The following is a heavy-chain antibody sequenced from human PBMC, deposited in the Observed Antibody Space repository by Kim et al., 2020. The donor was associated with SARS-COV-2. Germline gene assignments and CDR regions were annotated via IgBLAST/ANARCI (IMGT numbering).Heavy chain of an antibody. CDR2: TYYSGSI. D-gene: IGHD5-18*01. J-gene: IGHJ5*02. CDR3: ARATGTRRGYSYGNVRFGP. Sequence: SETLSLTCAVSGYSISSSNWWGWSLQPPGKVLEWIGYTYYSGSIYYNHSLKSRVTMSVDTSKNKFYLKLSSVTAVDTAVYYCARATGTRRGYSYGNVRFGPWGQGTLVTVSS. V-gene: IGHV4-28*05. CDR1: GYSISSSNW.